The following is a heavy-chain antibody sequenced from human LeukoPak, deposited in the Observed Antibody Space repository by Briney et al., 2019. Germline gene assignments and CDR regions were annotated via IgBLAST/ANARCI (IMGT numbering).Heavy chain of an antibody. V-gene: IGHV1-8*01. D-gene: IGHD6-13*01. J-gene: IGHJ5*02. CDR1: GYTFTSYD. CDR2: MNPNSGNT. CDR3: ARAPPRGVKRYQNWLDP. Sequence: ASVKVSCKASGYTFTSYDINWVRQATGQGLEWMGWMNPNSGNTGYAQKFQGRVTMTRNTSISTAYMELSSPRSEDTAVYYCARAPPRGVKRYQNWLDPWGQGTLVTVSS.